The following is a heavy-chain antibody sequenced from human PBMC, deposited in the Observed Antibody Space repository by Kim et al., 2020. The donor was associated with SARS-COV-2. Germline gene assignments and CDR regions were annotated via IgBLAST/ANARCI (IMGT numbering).Heavy chain of an antibody. J-gene: IGHJ4*03. CDR2: ISTHGDRI. Sequence: GGSLRLSCAASGFPFSTYAMQWVRQAPGKGLEYVSAISTHGDRINYADSVKGRFTVSRDNSKNTLYLQLGSLRPEDMAVSYCARVVHNSDIDCYF. D-gene: IGHD6-19*01. CDR3: ARVVHNSDIDCYF. CDR1: GFPFSTYA. V-gene: IGHV3-64*02.